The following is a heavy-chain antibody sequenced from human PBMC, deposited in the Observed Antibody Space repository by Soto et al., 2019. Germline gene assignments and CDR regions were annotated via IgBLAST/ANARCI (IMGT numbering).Heavy chain of an antibody. D-gene: IGHD3-22*01. CDR2: ISGSGGST. Sequence: GGSLRLSCAASGFTFSSYAMSWVRQAPGKGLEWVSAISGSGGSTYYADSVKGRFTISRDNSKNTLYLQMNSLRAEDTAVYYCNPTPVVDDSSGYYFGGNYAFDIWGQGTMVTVSS. CDR3: NPTPVVDDSSGYYFGGNYAFDI. J-gene: IGHJ3*02. V-gene: IGHV3-23*01. CDR1: GFTFSSYA.